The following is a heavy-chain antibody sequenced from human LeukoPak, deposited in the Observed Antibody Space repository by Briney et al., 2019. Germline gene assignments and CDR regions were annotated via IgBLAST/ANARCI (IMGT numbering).Heavy chain of an antibody. Sequence: GGSLRLSCAASGFTFSSYSMNWVRQAPGKGLEWVSYISSSSSTIYYADSVKGRFTISRDNAKNSLYLQMNGLRAEDTAVYYCARADSSWSRHYYMDVWGKGTTVTVSS. CDR3: ARADSSWSRHYYMDV. V-gene: IGHV3-48*01. CDR2: ISSSSSTI. CDR1: GFTFSSYS. J-gene: IGHJ6*03. D-gene: IGHD6-13*01.